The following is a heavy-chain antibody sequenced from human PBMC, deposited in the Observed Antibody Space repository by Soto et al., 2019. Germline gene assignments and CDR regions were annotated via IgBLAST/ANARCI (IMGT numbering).Heavy chain of an antibody. J-gene: IGHJ5*02. CDR1: GVTFSNSD. D-gene: IGHD4-17*01. Sequence: GGSLRLSCVVSGVTFSNSDMQWVSQAPGKGLERVAMISADGNSEDYAASVKGRFTVSRENSKNTLYSQMESLRVEDTAIYYCAKDVDYGGNSCGHWSQGALVTVSS. CDR3: AKDVDYGGNSCGH. V-gene: IGHV3-30*18. CDR2: ISADGNSE.